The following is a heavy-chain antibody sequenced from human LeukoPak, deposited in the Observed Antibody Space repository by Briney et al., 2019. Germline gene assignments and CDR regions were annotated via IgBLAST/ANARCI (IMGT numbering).Heavy chain of an antibody. Sequence: GGSLRLSCAASGFTFSSYAMSWVRQAPGKGLEWVSAISGSGGSTYYADSVKGRFTIPRDNSKNTLYLQMNSLRAEDTAVYYCAKDEEQQLVNYWGQGTLVTVSS. D-gene: IGHD6-13*01. CDR3: AKDEEQQLVNY. J-gene: IGHJ4*02. CDR2: ISGSGGST. V-gene: IGHV3-23*01. CDR1: GFTFSSYA.